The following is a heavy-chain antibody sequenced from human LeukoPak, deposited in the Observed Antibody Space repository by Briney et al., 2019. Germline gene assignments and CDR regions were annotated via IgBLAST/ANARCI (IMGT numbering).Heavy chain of an antibody. CDR1: GFTFSSYA. Sequence: GGSLRLSCAASGFTFSSYAMHWVRQAPGKGLEWVAVISYDGSNKYYTDSVKGRFTISRDNAKNSLYLQMNSLRAEDTAIYYCTRVGYIDEGIDYWGQGTLVTVSS. D-gene: IGHD5-24*01. CDR3: TRVGYIDEGIDY. V-gene: IGHV3-30*04. CDR2: ISYDGSNK. J-gene: IGHJ4*02.